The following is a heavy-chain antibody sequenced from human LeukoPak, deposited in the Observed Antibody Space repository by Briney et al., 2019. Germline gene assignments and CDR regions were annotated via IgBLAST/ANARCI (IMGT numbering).Heavy chain of an antibody. CDR3: ARDWSVGIRDDY. D-gene: IGHD3-3*01. CDR2: IYPNSGGT. J-gene: IGHJ4*02. V-gene: IGHV1-2*02. CDR1: GYTFTGYY. Sequence: ASVKVSCKASGYTFTGYYIHWVRQAPGQGLEWMGWIYPNSGGTNYARKFRGRVTMTRETSITTAYMELSSLRSDDTAVYYCARDWSVGIRDDYWGQGTLVTVSS.